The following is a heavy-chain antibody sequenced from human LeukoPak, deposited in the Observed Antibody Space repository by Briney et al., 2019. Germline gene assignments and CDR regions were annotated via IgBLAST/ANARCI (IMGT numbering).Heavy chain of an antibody. CDR3: ARNRGTYYGLNDY. J-gene: IGHJ4*02. D-gene: IGHD1-26*01. CDR2: INSDGSSR. Sequence: PGGSLRLSCAGSGFTFSSDWMHWVRQAPGKGLVWLSRINSDGSSRSYADSVKGRFTISRDNSKNTLYLQMNSLRAEDTAVYYCARNRGTYYGLNDYWGQGTRVTVSS. CDR1: GFTFSSDW. V-gene: IGHV3-74*01.